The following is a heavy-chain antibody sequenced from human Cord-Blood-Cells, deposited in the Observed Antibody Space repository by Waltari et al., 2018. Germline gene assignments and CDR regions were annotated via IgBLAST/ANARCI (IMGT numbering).Heavy chain of an antibody. D-gene: IGHD3-9*01. V-gene: IGHV4-34*01. Sequence: QVQLQQWGAGLLKPSETLPLTCAVYGGSFSGYSWSWIRQPPGKGLEWIGEINHSGSTNYNPSLKSRVTISVDTSKNQFSLKLSSVTAADTAVYYCARRDYDILTGYEYWGQGTLVTVSS. CDR3: ARRDYDILTGYEY. J-gene: IGHJ4*02. CDR2: INHSGST. CDR1: GGSFSGYS.